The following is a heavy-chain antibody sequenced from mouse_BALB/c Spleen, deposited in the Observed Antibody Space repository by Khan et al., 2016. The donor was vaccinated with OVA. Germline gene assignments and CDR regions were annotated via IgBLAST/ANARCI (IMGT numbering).Heavy chain of an antibody. V-gene: IGHV1-5*01. D-gene: IGHD2-14*01. J-gene: IGHJ4*01. CDR3: TRFPDRSEDVVAY. CDR2: IYPGNSDT. Sequence: EVQLQESGTVLARPGASVKMSCKASGYRFTSYWMHWVKQRPGQGLEWIGAIYPGNSDTNYNQKFKGKAKLTAVTSASSAYMERSSLTNEDSAVCYCTRFPDRSEDVVAYWGQGTSVTVSS. CDR1: GYRFTSYW.